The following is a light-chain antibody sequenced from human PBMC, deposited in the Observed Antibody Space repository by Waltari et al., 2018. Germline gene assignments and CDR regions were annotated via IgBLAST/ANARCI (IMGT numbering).Light chain of an antibody. CDR2: KDN. Sequence: SNELTQPPSVSVFPGQTARITCSADALADEYAYWYQQKPGQAPVMIIYKDNERPSGIPDRFSGSSAGTTVTLTIRAVQVEDEADYFCQSVDSTDSYPVFGGGSKLTVL. J-gene: IGLJ2*01. CDR3: QSVDSTDSYPV. V-gene: IGLV3-25*03. CDR1: ALADEY.